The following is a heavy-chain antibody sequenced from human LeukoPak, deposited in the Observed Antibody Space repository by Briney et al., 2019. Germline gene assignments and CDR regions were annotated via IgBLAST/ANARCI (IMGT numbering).Heavy chain of an antibody. CDR1: GGSFSGYY. Sequence: SETLSLTCAVYGGSFSGYYWSWIRQPPGKGLEWIGEINHSGSTNYNPSLKSRVTISVDTSKNRFSLKLSSVTAADTAVYYCAGSFGELFWFDPWGQGTLVTVSS. V-gene: IGHV4-34*01. CDR3: AGSFGELFWFDP. J-gene: IGHJ5*02. CDR2: INHSGST. D-gene: IGHD3-10*01.